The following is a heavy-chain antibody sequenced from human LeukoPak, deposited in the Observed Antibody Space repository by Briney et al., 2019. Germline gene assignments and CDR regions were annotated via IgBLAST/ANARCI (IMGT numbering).Heavy chain of an antibody. CDR1: GFTFSSYA. CDR3: AKANKNWNDHY. CDR2: ISGSGGST. J-gene: IGHJ4*02. Sequence: GGSLRLSCAASGFTFSSYAMSWVRRAPGKGLEWVSAISGSGGSTYYADSVKGRFTISRDNSKNTLYLQMNSLRAEDTAVYYCAKANKNWNDHYWGQGTLVTVSS. D-gene: IGHD1-1*01. V-gene: IGHV3-23*01.